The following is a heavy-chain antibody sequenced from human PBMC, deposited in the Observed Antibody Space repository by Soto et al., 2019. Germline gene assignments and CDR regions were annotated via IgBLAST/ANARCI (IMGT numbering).Heavy chain of an antibody. CDR1: GFTFSSYA. CDR3: AKDLVSRTNYYYYYGMDV. J-gene: IGHJ6*02. Sequence: QVQLVESGGGVVQPGRSLRLSCAASGFTFSSYAMHWVRQAPGKGLEWVAVISYDGSNKYYADSVKGRFTISRDNSKNTLYLQMNSLRAEDTAVYYCAKDLVSRTNYYYYYGMDVWGQGTTVTVSS. CDR2: ISYDGSNK. V-gene: IGHV3-30-3*01.